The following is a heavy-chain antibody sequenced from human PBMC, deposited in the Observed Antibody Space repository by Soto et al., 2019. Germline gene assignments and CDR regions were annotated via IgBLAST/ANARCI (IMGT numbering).Heavy chain of an antibody. CDR2: ISWNSGSI. CDR1: GFTFDDYA. CDR3: ATEIRGRPYNWFDP. Sequence: EVQLVESGGGLVQPGRSLRLSCAASGFTFDDYAMHWVRQAPGKGLEWVSGISWNSGSIGYADSVKGRFTISRDNAKNALFLQMNSLRAEDTALYYCATEIRGRPYNWFDPWGQGTLVTVSS. D-gene: IGHD2-15*01. V-gene: IGHV3-9*01. J-gene: IGHJ5*02.